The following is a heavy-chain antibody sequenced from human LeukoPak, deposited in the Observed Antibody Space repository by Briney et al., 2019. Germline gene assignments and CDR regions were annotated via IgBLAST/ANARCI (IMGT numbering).Heavy chain of an antibody. J-gene: IGHJ4*02. CDR3: ARVALGITMVRGVIPYFDY. D-gene: IGHD3-10*01. CDR1: GGTFSSYA. V-gene: IGHV1-18*01. Sequence: WASVKVSCKASGGTFSSYAISWVRQAPGQGLEWMGWISAYNGNTNYAQKLQGRVTMTTDTSTSTAYMELRSLRSDDTAVYYCARVALGITMVRGVIPYFDYWGQGTLVTVSS. CDR2: ISAYNGNT.